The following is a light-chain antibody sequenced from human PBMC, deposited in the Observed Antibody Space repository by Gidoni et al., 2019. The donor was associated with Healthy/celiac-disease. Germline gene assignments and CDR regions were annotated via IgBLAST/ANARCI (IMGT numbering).Light chain of an antibody. CDR3: QQYGSSPRLT. V-gene: IGKV3-20*01. CDR1: QSVSSSY. CDR2: SAY. J-gene: IGKJ4*01. Sequence: EIVLTQSPGTLSLSPGERAPLSCRASQSVSSSYLAWYQQKPGQSPRLLIYSAYSRATGIPDRFSGSGSGTDFTLTSSRLEPEDFAVYYCQQYGSSPRLTFXGXTKVEIK.